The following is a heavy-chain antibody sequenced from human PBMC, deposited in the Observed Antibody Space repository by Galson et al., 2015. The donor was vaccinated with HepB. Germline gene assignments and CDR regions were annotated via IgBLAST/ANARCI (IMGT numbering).Heavy chain of an antibody. CDR3: ARATRTTVVNPPDY. V-gene: IGHV1-69*02. CDR1: GGTFSSYT. Sequence: SVKVSCKASGGTFSSYTISWVRQAPGQGLEWMGRIFPILGIANYAQKFQGRVTITADKSTSTAYMELSSLRSEDTAVYYCARATRTTVVNPPDYWGQGTLVTVSS. CDR2: IFPILGIA. D-gene: IGHD4-23*01. J-gene: IGHJ4*02.